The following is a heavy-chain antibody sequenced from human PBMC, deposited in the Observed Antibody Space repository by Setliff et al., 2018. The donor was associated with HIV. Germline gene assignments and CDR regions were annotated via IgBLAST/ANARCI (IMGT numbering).Heavy chain of an antibody. V-gene: IGHV7-4-1*01. Sequence: AASVKVSCKASGYSLSNYVMNWVRQAPGQGLEWMGWINTKTGDPTYAQGFTGRFVFSLDTSVSTAYLQIGSLKAEDAAVYFCARGLTPDYYSSAYWGQGTLVTVSS. J-gene: IGHJ4*02. D-gene: IGHD1-26*01. CDR3: ARGLTPDYYSSAY. CDR1: GYSLSNYV. CDR2: INTKTGDP.